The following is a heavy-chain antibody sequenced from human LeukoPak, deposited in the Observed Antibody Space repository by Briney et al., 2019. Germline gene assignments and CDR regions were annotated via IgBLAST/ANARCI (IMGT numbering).Heavy chain of an antibody. CDR2: IYTSGST. Sequence: SETLSLTCAVYGGSFSGYYWSWIRQPAGKGLEWIGRIYTSGSTNYNPSLKSRVTISVDTSKNQFSLKLSSVTAADTAVYYCARVKGTRAAQPFDYWGQGTLVTVSS. CDR3: ARVKGTRAAQPFDY. D-gene: IGHD6-6*01. V-gene: IGHV4-59*10. CDR1: GGSFSGYY. J-gene: IGHJ4*02.